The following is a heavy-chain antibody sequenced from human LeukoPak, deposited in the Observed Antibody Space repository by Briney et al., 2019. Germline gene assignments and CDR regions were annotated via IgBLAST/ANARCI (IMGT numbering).Heavy chain of an antibody. CDR2: IYYSGST. Sequence: SETLSLTCTVSGGSISSSRYYWGWIRQPPGKGLEWIGNIYYSGSTYYNPSLKSRVTISLDTSKNQFSLKLSSVTAADTAVYYCARRDIAARLNWFDPGAREPWSPSPQ. V-gene: IGHV4-39*01. D-gene: IGHD6-6*01. J-gene: IGHJ5*02. CDR1: GGSISSSRYY. CDR3: ARRDIAARLNWFDP.